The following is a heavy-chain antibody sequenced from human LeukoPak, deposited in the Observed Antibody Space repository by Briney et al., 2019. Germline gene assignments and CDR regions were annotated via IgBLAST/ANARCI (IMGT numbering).Heavy chain of an antibody. Sequence: SETLSLTCAVSGGSISSSNWWSWVRQPPGKGLEWIGEIYHSGSTNYNPSLKSRVTISVDKSKNQFSLKLSSVTAADTAVYYCARVVPPPRGIAAAGPYDYWAQGTLVSVSS. V-gene: IGHV4-4*02. D-gene: IGHD6-13*01. J-gene: IGHJ4*02. CDR3: ARVVPPPRGIAAAGPYDY. CDR2: IYHSGST. CDR1: GGSISSSNW.